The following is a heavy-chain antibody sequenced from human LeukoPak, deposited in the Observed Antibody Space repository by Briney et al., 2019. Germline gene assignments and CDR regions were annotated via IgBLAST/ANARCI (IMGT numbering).Heavy chain of an antibody. CDR2: ISYDGSNE. V-gene: IGHV3-30*04. Sequence: GGSLRLSCAASGFNFGNAAMHWVRKAPGKGLDWVAPISYDGSNEYYADSVKGRFTISRDNSKTTLFLQMNSLRLEDTAVYYCARGDSFYYDSSDLPHAFDIWGQGTMVTVSS. D-gene: IGHD3-22*01. CDR1: GFNFGNAA. CDR3: ARGDSFYYDSSDLPHAFDI. J-gene: IGHJ3*02.